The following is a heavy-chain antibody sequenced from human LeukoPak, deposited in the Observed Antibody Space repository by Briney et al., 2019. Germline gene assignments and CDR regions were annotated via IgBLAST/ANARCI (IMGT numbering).Heavy chain of an antibody. CDR3: AREAGRVFDY. D-gene: IGHD3-16*01. V-gene: IGHV4-59*01. CDR1: GGSISNYY. Sequence: SETLSLTCSVSGGSISNYYWSWIRQPPGKGLEWIGYIYYSGSTNYNPSLKSRVTISVDTSKNQLFLKLTSVTAADTAVYYCAREAGRVFDYWGQGTLVTVSS. J-gene: IGHJ4*02. CDR2: IYYSGST.